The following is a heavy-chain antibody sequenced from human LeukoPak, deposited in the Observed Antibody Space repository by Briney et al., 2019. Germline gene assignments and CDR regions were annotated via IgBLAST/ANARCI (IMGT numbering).Heavy chain of an antibody. CDR2: INHSGST. D-gene: IGHD1-26*01. V-gene: IGHV4-34*01. J-gene: IGHJ4*02. CDR3: TRGELPDY. Sequence: SETLSLTCAVYGGSFSGYYWSWIRQPPGKGLEWIGEINHSGSTNYNPSLKSRVTISVDTSKNQFSLKLSSVTAADTAVYYCTRGELPDYWGQGTLVTVSS. CDR1: GGSFSGYY.